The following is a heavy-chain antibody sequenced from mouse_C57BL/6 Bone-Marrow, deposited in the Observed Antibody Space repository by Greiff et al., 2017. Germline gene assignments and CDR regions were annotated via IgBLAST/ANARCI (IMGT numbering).Heavy chain of an antibody. CDR1: GFSFNTYA. CDR3: VCSYGWYFDV. V-gene: IGHV10-1*01. D-gene: IGHD1-1*01. J-gene: IGHJ1*03. CDR2: IRSKSNNYAT. Sequence: EVKLVESGGGLVQPKGSLKLSCAASGFSFNTYAMNWVRQAPGKGLEWVARIRSKSNNYATYYADSVKDRFTISRDDSESMLYLQMNNLKTEDTAMYYCVCSYGWYFDVWGTGTTVTVSS.